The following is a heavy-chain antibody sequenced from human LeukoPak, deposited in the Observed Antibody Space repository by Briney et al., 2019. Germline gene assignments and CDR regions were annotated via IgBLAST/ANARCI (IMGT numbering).Heavy chain of an antibody. J-gene: IGHJ4*02. V-gene: IGHV4-61*01. CDR3: ARGSGAALGYYFDY. CDR1: GGSVSSGSYY. D-gene: IGHD6-13*01. Sequence: SETLSLTCTVSGGSVSSGSYYWSWIRQSPGKGLEWIGYIYYSVSTNYNPSLKSRVTISVDTSKNQFSLKLRSVTAADTAVYYCARGSGAALGYYFDYWGQGTLVTVSS. CDR2: IYYSVST.